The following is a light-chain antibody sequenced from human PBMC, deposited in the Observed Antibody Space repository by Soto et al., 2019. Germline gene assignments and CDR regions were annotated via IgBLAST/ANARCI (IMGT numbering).Light chain of an antibody. CDR3: QQYNNFFTWT. V-gene: IGKV3-15*01. CDR2: GAS. J-gene: IGKJ5*01. Sequence: EIVMTQSPATLSVSPGERATLSCRASQSVSSYLAWYQQTPGQAPRLLIYGASTKATGIPARFSGSGSGTEFTLTISSLQSEDFAIYYCQQYNNFFTWTFGPGTRLE. CDR1: QSVSSY.